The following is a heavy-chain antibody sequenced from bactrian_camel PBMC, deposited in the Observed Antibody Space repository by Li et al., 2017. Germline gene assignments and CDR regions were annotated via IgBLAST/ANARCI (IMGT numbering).Heavy chain of an antibody. CDR2: IDSGGGTT. Sequence: VQLVESGGGLVQPGGSLTLSCVASGFSFGSYDMVWVRQAPGKGLEWVSVIDSGGGTTYYGDSVKGRFTISRDNAKNVLYLQMNSLKTEDSAVYYCAAEGRVRGAPLNWGQGTQVTVS. CDR1: GFSFGSYD. D-gene: IGHD3*01. V-gene: IGHV3S40*01. CDR3: AAEGRVRGAPLN. J-gene: IGHJ4*01.